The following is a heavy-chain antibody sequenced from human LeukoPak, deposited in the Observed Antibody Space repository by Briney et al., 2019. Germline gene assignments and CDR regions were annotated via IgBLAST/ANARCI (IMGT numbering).Heavy chain of an antibody. V-gene: IGHV1-69*13. CDR2: IIPIFGTA. J-gene: IGHJ4*02. D-gene: IGHD4-17*01. Sequence: ASVKVSCKASGGTFSSYAISWVRQALGQGLEWMGGIIPIFGTANYAQKFQGRVTITADESTSTAYMALSSLRSEDTAVYYCARGLLSYGAPSHFDYWGQGTLVTVSS. CDR1: GGTFSSYA. CDR3: ARGLLSYGAPSHFDY.